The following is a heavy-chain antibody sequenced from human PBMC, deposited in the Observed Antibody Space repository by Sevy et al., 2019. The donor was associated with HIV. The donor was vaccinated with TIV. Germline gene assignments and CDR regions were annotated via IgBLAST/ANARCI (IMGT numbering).Heavy chain of an antibody. J-gene: IGHJ4*02. D-gene: IGHD3-22*01. CDR3: VGGNDREY. CDR1: GFTFGTYT. Sequence: GGSLRLSCAASGFTFGTYTMNWVRQAPGNGLEWLSSIGRTGSDMYYGDSLRGRFTISRDNARDSVFLQMNSLRVEDTGVYYCVGGNDREYWGRGTLVTVSS. V-gene: IGHV3-21*01. CDR2: IGRTGSDM.